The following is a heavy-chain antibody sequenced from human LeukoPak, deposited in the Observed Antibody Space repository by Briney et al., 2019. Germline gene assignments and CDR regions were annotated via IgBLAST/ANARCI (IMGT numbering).Heavy chain of an antibody. CDR1: GYTFTSYA. D-gene: IGHD2-15*01. J-gene: IGHJ4*02. CDR2: INTNTGNP. V-gene: IGHV7-4-1*02. CDR3: ARECSGGSCYYYFDY. Sequence: ASVKVSCKASGYTFTSYAMNWVRQAPGQGLEWMGWINTNTGNPTYAQGFTGRFVFSLDTSVSTAYLQISSLKAEGTAVYYCARECSGGSCYYYFDYWGQGTLVTVSS.